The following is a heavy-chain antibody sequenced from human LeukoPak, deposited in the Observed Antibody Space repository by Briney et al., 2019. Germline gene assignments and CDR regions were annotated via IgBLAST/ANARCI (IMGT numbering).Heavy chain of an antibody. CDR3: ARVGHRYYDFWSGYRQYYFDY. Sequence: GASVKVSCKASGYTFTGYYMHWVRQAPGQGLKWMGRISAYNGNTNYAQKLQGRVTMTTDTSTSKAHMELRSLRSDDTAVYYCARVGHRYYDFWSGYRQYYFDYWGQGTLVTVSS. J-gene: IGHJ4*02. D-gene: IGHD3-3*01. CDR2: ISAYNGNT. CDR1: GYTFTGYY. V-gene: IGHV1-18*04.